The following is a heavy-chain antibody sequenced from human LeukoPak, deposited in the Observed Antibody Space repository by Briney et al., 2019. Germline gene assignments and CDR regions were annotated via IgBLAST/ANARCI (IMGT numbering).Heavy chain of an antibody. CDR3: ARIEGYCSSTSCHFDY. J-gene: IGHJ4*02. V-gene: IGHV3-23*01. Sequence: GGSLRLSCAASGFTFSSYAMNWVRQAPGKGLEWVSTISGSGGDTYYADSVKGRFTISRDNAKNSLYLQMNSLRAEDTAVYYCARIEGYCSSTSCHFDYWGQGTLVTVSS. CDR1: GFTFSSYA. D-gene: IGHD2-2*01. CDR2: ISGSGGDT.